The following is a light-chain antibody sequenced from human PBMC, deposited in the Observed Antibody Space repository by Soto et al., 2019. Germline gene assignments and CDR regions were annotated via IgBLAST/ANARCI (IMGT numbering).Light chain of an antibody. V-gene: IGLV2-14*03. J-gene: IGLJ2*01. CDR1: SSDVGGYDY. Sequence: QPASVSGSPGQSITISCTGTSSDVGGYDYVSWYQQHPGKAPKLMIYDVSNRPSGVSNRFSGSKSGNTASLTISGLQAEDEADYYCSSYAGASHVVFGGGTQLTVL. CDR2: DVS. CDR3: SSYAGASHVV.